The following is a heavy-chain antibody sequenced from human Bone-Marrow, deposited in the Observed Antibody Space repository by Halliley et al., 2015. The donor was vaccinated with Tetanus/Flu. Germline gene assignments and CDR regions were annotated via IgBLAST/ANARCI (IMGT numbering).Heavy chain of an antibody. V-gene: IGHV3-74*01. CDR2: VNGDGTTT. Sequence: GLKWVSHVNGDGTTTVNADSVRGRFTISRDNAKNPVYLQMNSLRVEDTALYYCATGERYYFASWGQGTLVTVSS. CDR3: ATGERYYFAS. J-gene: IGHJ4*02. D-gene: IGHD1-26*01.